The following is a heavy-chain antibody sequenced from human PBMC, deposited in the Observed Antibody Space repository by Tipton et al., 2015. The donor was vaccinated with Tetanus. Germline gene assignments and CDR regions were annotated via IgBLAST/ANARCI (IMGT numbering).Heavy chain of an antibody. D-gene: IGHD4-11*01. CDR3: ASDGLQGPIDVFDM. CDR2: ISGDAKRT. J-gene: IGHJ3*02. CDR1: GFTFSSYG. Sequence: GSLRLSCATSGFTFSSYGVAWIRHAPGKGLEWVASISGDAKRTYYTDSMKGRLSISLANSISVAHLQVDNVRADDTDIYHCASDGLQGPIDVFDMWGHGAMVTVSS. V-gene: IGHV3-23*01.